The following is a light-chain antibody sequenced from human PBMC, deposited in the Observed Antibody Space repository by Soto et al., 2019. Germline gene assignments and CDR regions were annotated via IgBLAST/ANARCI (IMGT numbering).Light chain of an antibody. CDR3: QQYTNWPLT. V-gene: IGKV3-20*01. J-gene: IGKJ1*01. Sequence: EVVMTQTPATLSVSPGERRTLSCRASQSVTSNYLAWYQQKPGQAHRXXIYGISSRATGVPDRFSGSGSGTDCTLTISRLEPEDFAVYYCQQYTNWPLTFGQGTKVDIK. CDR2: GIS. CDR1: QSVTSNY.